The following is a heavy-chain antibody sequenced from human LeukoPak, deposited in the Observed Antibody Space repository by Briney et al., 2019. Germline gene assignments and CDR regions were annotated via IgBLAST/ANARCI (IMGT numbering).Heavy chain of an antibody. Sequence: GGSLRLSCAASGFTFSSYSMNWVRQAPGKGLEWVSSISSSSSYIYYADSVKGRFTISRDNAKNSLYLQMNSLRAEDTAVYYCARDSGLLGDYYGMDVWGQGTTVTVSS. J-gene: IGHJ6*02. D-gene: IGHD2-15*01. V-gene: IGHV3-21*01. CDR1: GFTFSSYS. CDR3: ARDSGLLGDYYGMDV. CDR2: ISSSSSYI.